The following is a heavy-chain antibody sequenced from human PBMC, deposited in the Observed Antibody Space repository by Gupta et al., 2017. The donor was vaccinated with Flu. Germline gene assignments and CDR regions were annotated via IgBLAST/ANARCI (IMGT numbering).Heavy chain of an antibody. J-gene: IGHJ1*01. V-gene: IGHV1-69*01. Sequence: QVQLVQSGAEVKKSGSSVKVSCKASGGTFSSYTFSWIRQAPGQGLEWMGAILPIIGATNYAQEFQGRVTISADESTSTVYMDLSSLRSDDTALYYCVRLTLCGGDCYYFQYWGQGTLVTVSS. CDR2: ILPIIGAT. D-gene: IGHD2-21*02. CDR1: GGTFSSYT. CDR3: VRLTLCGGDCYYFQY.